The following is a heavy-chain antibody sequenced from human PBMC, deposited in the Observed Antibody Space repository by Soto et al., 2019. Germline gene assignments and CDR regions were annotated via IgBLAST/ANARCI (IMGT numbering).Heavy chain of an antibody. CDR3: AKDRLGFGSSSYYSDMDV. CDR1: GFTFSSYG. D-gene: IGHD6-6*01. J-gene: IGHJ6*02. Sequence: QVQLVESGGGVVQPGRSRRLSCAASGFTFSSYGMHWVRQAPGKGLEWVAVISYDGSNKYYADSVKGRFTISRDNSKNTLYLQMNSLRVEDTAAYYCAKDRLGFGSSSYYSDMDVWGQGTTVTVSS. CDR2: ISYDGSNK. V-gene: IGHV3-30*18.